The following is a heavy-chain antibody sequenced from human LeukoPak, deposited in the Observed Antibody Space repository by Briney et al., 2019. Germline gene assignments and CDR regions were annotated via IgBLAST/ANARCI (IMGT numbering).Heavy chain of an antibody. Sequence: PSETLSLTCTVSGGSISSSYYYWGWIRQPPGKGLEWIGSIYYSGSTDYNPSLKSRVTISVDTSKNQFSLKLSSVTAADTAVYYCAGLISMVRGVHSHFDNWGQGTLVTVSS. J-gene: IGHJ4*02. D-gene: IGHD3-10*01. V-gene: IGHV4-39*01. CDR2: IYYSGST. CDR1: GGSISSSYYY. CDR3: AGLISMVRGVHSHFDN.